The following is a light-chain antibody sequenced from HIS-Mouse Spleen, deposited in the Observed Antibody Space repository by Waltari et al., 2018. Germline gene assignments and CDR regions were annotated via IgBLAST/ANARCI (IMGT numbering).Light chain of an antibody. V-gene: IGLV2-14*03. CDR3: SSYTSSSFNVV. CDR1: SSDFGGYNY. Sequence: QSALTQPASVSGSPGQSITIPCTGTSSDFGGYNYVPWYQQHQGKAPKLMIYDVSNRPSGVSNRFSGSKSGNTASLTISGLQAEDEADYYCSSYTSSSFNVVFGGGTKLTVL. J-gene: IGLJ2*01. CDR2: DVS.